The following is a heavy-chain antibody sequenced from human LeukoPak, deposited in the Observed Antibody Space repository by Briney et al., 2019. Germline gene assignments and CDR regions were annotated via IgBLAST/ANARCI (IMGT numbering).Heavy chain of an antibody. CDR3: ASWSIAARPRDY. Sequence: PSETLSLTCAVSGYSISSGYYWGWIRQPPGKGLEWIGSIYHSGSTYYNPSLKSRVTISVDTSKNQFSLKLSSVTAADTAVYCCASWSIAARPRDYWGQGTLVTVSS. CDR2: IYHSGST. J-gene: IGHJ4*02. V-gene: IGHV4-38-2*01. D-gene: IGHD6-6*01. CDR1: GYSISSGYY.